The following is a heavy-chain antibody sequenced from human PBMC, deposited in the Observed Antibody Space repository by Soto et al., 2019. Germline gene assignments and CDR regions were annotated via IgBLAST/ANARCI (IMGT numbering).Heavy chain of an antibody. V-gene: IGHV4-4*02. CDR1: GGSISSSNW. J-gene: IGHJ6*02. CDR2: IYHSGST. D-gene: IGHD2-2*02. CDR3: ARGHQIVVVPAAIWDYYYGMDV. Sequence: PAETLSLTCAVSGGSISSSNWWRWVRQPPGKGLEWIGEIYHSGSTNYNPSLKSRVTISVDKSKNQFSLKLSSVTAADTAVYYCARGHQIVVVPAAIWDYYYGMDVWGQRTTVTVSS.